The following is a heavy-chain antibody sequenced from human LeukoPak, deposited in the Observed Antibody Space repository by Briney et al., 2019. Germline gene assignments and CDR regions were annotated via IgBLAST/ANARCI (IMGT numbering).Heavy chain of an antibody. J-gene: IGHJ4*02. D-gene: IGHD3-3*01. CDR2: MNPNSGNT. CDR1: GYTFTSYD. CDR3: ASRLSRSGYYHFDY. Sequence: GASVKVSCKASGYTFTSYDINWVRQATGQGLEWMGWMNPNSGNTGYAQKFQGRVTMTRNTSISTAYMELSSLRSEDTAVYYCASRLSRSGYYHFDYWGQGTLVTVSS. V-gene: IGHV1-8*01.